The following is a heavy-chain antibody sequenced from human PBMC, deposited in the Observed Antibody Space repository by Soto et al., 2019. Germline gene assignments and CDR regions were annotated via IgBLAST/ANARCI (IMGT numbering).Heavy chain of an antibody. V-gene: IGHV3-21*01. CDR2: ISSSSSYI. CDR3: ARDPTWIQLSFDY. J-gene: IGHJ4*02. D-gene: IGHD5-18*01. Sequence: PGGSLRLSCAASGFTFSSYSMNWVRQAPGKGLEWVSSISSSSSYIYYADSVKGRFTISRDNAKNSLYLQMNSLRADDTAVYYCARDPTWIQLSFDYWGQGTLVTVSS. CDR1: GFTFSSYS.